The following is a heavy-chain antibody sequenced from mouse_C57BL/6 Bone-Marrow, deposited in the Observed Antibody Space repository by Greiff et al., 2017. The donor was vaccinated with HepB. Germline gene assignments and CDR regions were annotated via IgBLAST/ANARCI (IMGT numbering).Heavy chain of an antibody. CDR2: IYPRSGNT. D-gene: IGHD1-1*01. J-gene: IGHJ3*01. CDR3: ARCGSSYGFAY. V-gene: IGHV1-81*01. Sequence: VQLQESGAELARPGASVKLSCKASGYTFTSYGISWVKQRTGQGLEWIGEIYPRSGNTYYNEKFKGKATLTADKSSSTAYMELRSLTSEDSAVYFCARCGSSYGFAYWGQVTLVTVSA. CDR1: GYTFTSYG.